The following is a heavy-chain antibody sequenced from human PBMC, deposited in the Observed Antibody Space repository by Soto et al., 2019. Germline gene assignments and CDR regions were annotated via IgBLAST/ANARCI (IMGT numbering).Heavy chain of an antibody. CDR1: GGTFSSYT. V-gene: IGHV1-69*02. CDR2: IIPILGIA. CDR3: ARTGDDILTGYHDY. Sequence: SVKVSCKASGGTFSSYTISWVRQATGQGLEWMGRIIPILGIANYAQKFQGRVTITADKSTSTAYMELSSLRSEDTAVYYCARTGDDILTGYHDYWGQGTLVTVSS. D-gene: IGHD3-9*01. J-gene: IGHJ4*02.